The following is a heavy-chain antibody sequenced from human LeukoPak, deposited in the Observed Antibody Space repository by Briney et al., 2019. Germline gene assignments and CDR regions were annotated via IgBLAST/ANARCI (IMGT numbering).Heavy chain of an antibody. CDR2: ISGSGSST. D-gene: IGHD1-26*01. V-gene: IGHV3-11*01. Sequence: GGSLRLSCAASGFTFSDYYVSWIRQPPGKGLERISYISGSGSSTFYADSVRGRFTISRDNAKNSLYLQMNSLGAEDTAVYYCASASSTGATYLGYWGQGTLVTVSS. J-gene: IGHJ4*02. CDR3: ASASSTGATYLGY. CDR1: GFTFSDYY.